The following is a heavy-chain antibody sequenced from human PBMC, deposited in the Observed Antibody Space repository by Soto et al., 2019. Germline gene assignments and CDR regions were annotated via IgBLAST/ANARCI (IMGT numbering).Heavy chain of an antibody. D-gene: IGHD2-8*01. CDR1: GFTFSRYA. CDR3: AKDVLQVKILTGYYYYGMDV. Sequence: GGSLRLSCAASGFTFSRYAVSWVRQAPGKGLEWVSVFDGSVGHTYYANSVKGRFAISSDNSKNTLFLQMNSLRAEDTAVYYCAKDVLQVKILTGYYYYGMDVWGQGTTVTVSS. CDR2: FDGSVGHT. V-gene: IGHV3-23*01. J-gene: IGHJ6*02.